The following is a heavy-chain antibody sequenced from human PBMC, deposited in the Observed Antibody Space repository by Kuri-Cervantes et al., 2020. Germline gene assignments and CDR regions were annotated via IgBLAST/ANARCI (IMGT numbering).Heavy chain of an antibody. Sequence: SETLSLTCAVYGGSFSGYYWSWIRQPPGKGLEWIGEINHSGSTNYNPSLRSRVTISVDTSKNQFSLKLSSVTAADTAVYYCARGYGYSSRWGQGPLVPVSS. J-gene: IGHJ4*02. CDR3: ARGYGYSSR. D-gene: IGHD6-13*01. CDR2: INHSGST. CDR1: GGSFSGYY. V-gene: IGHV4-34*01.